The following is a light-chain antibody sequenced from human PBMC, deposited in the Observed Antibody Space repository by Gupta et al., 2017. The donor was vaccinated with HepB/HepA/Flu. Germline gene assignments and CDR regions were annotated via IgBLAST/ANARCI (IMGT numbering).Light chain of an antibody. Sequence: EIVMTQSPVTLSVYPGESVTLSCRASQGLGNNLAWYQQKPGQAPRLLIYGASTRATGVPVRFSGSGSGTDFTLTISSLQSEDIAVYYCQQYNGWPLTFGGGTKVEIK. J-gene: IGKJ4*01. CDR3: QQYNGWPLT. CDR1: QGLGNN. CDR2: GAS. V-gene: IGKV3-15*01.